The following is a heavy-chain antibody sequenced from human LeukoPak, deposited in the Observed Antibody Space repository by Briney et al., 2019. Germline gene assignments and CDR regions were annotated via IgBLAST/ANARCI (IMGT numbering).Heavy chain of an antibody. CDR3: ARTIVGATNGAFDI. D-gene: IGHD1-26*01. J-gene: IGHJ3*02. CDR1: GGSISSSSYY. Sequence: PSETLSLTCTVSGGSISSSSYYWGWIRQPPGKGLEWIGSIYYSGSTYYNPSLKSRVTISVDTSKNQFSLKLSSVTAADTAVYYCARTIVGATNGAFDIWGQGTVVTVSS. CDR2: IYYSGST. V-gene: IGHV4-39*01.